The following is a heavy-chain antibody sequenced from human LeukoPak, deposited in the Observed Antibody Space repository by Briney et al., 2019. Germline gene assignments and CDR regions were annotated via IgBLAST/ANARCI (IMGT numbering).Heavy chain of an antibody. V-gene: IGHV3-23*01. D-gene: IGHD3-9*01. CDR1: GFTFSSYA. CDR2: ISGSGGST. CDR3: AKSLRYFDWLPPFDP. J-gene: IGHJ5*02. Sequence: GGSLRLSCAASGFTFSSYAMSWVRQAPGKGLEWVSAISGSGGSTYYADSVKGRFTISRDNSKNTLYLQMNSLRAEDTAVYYCAKSLRYFDWLPPFDPWGQGTLVTVSS.